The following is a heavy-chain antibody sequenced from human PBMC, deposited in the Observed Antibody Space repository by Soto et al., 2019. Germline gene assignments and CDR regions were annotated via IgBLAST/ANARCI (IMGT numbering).Heavy chain of an antibody. V-gene: IGHV3-30*04. D-gene: IGHD6-19*01. J-gene: IGHJ4*01. CDR1: GFMFSAYA. CDR2: ISYDGTNK. CDR3: ARDPSPYNSGWYGIDF. Sequence: QVQLVESGGGVVQPGRSLRLSCAASGFMFSAYAMLWVRQAPGKGLEWVAAISYDGTNKYYADSIKGRFTISRDNSANTLFLQVNSLRREDTAMYYCARDPSPYNSGWYGIDFWGHGTLVTVSS.